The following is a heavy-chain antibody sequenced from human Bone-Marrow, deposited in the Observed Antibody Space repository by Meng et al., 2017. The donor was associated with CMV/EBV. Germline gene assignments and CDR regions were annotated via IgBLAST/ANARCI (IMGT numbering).Heavy chain of an antibody. CDR2: ISYDGSNK. V-gene: IGHV3-30*04. J-gene: IGHJ6*02. Sequence: SLKISCAASGFTFSSYAMHWVRQAPGKGLEWVAVISYDGSNKYYADSVKGRFTISRDNSKNTLYLQMNSLRAEDTAVYYCAREGYCSSTSCPRAMDVWGQGTTVTVSS. CDR3: AREGYCSSTSCPRAMDV. CDR1: GFTFSSYA. D-gene: IGHD2-2*01.